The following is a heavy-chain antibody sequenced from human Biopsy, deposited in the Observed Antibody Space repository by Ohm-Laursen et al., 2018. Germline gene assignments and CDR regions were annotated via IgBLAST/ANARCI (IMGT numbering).Heavy chain of an antibody. CDR3: ARTPILIVSAGLVYRHRRHLQGMDV. Sequence: TQTLTLTCSFSGFSLSARGMCVSWIRQAPGKALEWLARVDWDDYKDYSASLQTKLSITKDTSNDQVVLTVNNVDPADTATYYCARTPILIVSAGLVYRHRRHLQGMDVWGQGIAVTVS. D-gene: IGHD6-13*01. CDR1: GFSLSARGMC. CDR2: VDWDDYK. J-gene: IGHJ6*02. V-gene: IGHV2-70*11.